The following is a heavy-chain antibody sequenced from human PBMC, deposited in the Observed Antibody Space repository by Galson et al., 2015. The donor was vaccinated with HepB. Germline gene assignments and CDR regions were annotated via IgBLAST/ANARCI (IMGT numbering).Heavy chain of an antibody. J-gene: IGHJ4*02. CDR3: ARSTTVTTNYFDY. V-gene: IGHV3-48*01. CDR1: GFTFSSYS. D-gene: IGHD4-17*01. Sequence: SLRLSCAASGFTFSSYSMNWVRQAPGKGLEWVSYISSSSSTIYYADSVKGRFTISRDNAKNSLYLQMNSLRAEDTAVYYCARSTTVTTNYFDYWGQGTLVTVSS. CDR2: ISSSSSTI.